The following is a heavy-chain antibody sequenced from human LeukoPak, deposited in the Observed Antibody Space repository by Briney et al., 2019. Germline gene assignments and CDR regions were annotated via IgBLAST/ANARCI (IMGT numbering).Heavy chain of an antibody. D-gene: IGHD1-7*01. CDR1: GYTLTELS. Sequence: ASVKLSCKVSGYTLTELSMHWVRQAPGKGLGWMGGFDPEDGETIYAQRFQGRVTMTEDTSTDTAYMELSSLRPEDTAVYYCATVGPPTGSTDGYWGQGTLVTVSS. CDR2: FDPEDGET. J-gene: IGHJ4*02. V-gene: IGHV1-24*01. CDR3: ATVGPPTGSTDGY.